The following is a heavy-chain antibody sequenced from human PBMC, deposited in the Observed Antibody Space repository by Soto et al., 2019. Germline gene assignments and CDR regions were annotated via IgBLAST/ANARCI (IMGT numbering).Heavy chain of an antibody. CDR3: AARRRTDYGDY. D-gene: IGHD1-1*01. J-gene: IGHJ4*02. CDR2: IKEDGSEK. CDR1: GFSFSNYW. Sequence: GGSLRLSCAASGFSFSNYWMSWVRQAPGKGLEWVANIKEDGSEKYYVDSVKGRFTISRDNAKNSLYLQMNSLRAEDTAVYYCAARRRTDYGDYWGQGTLVTVSS. V-gene: IGHV3-7*01.